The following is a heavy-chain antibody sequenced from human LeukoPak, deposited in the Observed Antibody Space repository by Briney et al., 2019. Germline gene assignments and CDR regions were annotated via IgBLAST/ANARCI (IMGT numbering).Heavy chain of an antibody. V-gene: IGHV3-23*01. CDR2: ISGSADNT. Sequence: GGSPRLSCAASGFTFSKYGMSWVRQAPGKGPEWVSAISGSADNTYYADSVKGRFTISRDNSKNTLYLQIHSLRAEDTAVYYCAKSIDFTGYSSWDYWGRGTLVTVSS. J-gene: IGHJ4*02. CDR1: GFTFSKYG. D-gene: IGHD3-9*01. CDR3: AKSIDFTGYSSWDY.